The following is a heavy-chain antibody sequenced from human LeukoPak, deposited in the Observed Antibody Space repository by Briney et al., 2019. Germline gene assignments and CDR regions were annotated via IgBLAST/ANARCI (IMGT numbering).Heavy chain of an antibody. CDR2: ISWDGGST. D-gene: IGHD2-21*02. V-gene: IGHV3-43D*03. CDR3: AKEVDCPSDCLFFHS. J-gene: IGHJ4*02. Sequence: GGSLRLSCAASGFTFDDYAMHWVRQAPGKGLEWVSLISWDGGSTYYADSVKGRFTISRDNSKNSLYLQMNSLRAEDTALYYCAKEVDCPSDCLFFHSWGQGTLVTVSS. CDR1: GFTFDDYA.